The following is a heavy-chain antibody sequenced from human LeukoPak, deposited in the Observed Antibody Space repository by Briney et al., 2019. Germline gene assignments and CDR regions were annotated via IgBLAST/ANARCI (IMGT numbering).Heavy chain of an antibody. CDR2: IWYDGSNK. D-gene: IGHD2-2*01. V-gene: IGHV3-33*01. CDR3: ARWRGSTSERSDY. CDR1: GFTFSSYG. Sequence: GGSLRLSCAASGFTFSSYGMHWVRQAPGKGLEWVAVIWYDGSNKYYADSVKGRFTISRDNSKDTLYLQMNSLRAEDTATYYCARWRGSTSERSDYWGQGTLVTVSS. J-gene: IGHJ4*02.